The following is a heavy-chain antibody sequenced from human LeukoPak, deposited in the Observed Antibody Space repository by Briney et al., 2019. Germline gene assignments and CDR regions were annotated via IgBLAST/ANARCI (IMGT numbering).Heavy chain of an antibody. V-gene: IGHV3-30-3*01. CDR2: ISYDGSNK. CDR1: GFTFSSYA. D-gene: IGHD2-2*01. CDR3: AKVGGYCTSASCQAFFDV. J-gene: IGHJ3*01. Sequence: GGSLRLSCAASGFTFSSYAMHWVRQAPGKGLEWVAVISYDGSNKYYADSVKGRFSISRDNSKSTLYLQMDSLTADDTATYFCAKVGGYCTSASCQAFFDVWGGQWSPSLQ.